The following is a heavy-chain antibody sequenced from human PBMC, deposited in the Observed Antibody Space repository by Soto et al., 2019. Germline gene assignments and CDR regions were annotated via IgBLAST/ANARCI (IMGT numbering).Heavy chain of an antibody. J-gene: IGHJ4*02. CDR3: ARDGYSSSYDFDY. CDR1: WDIISDNSAA. CDR2: TYYMSKWYS. Sequence: SQTPSLTCPISWDIISDNSAAWNWSRQSPSRGLVLLRRTYYMSKWYSDYAVSVKSRITPKPDTSKNQFSLPLNFVNPEDSAVYYCARDGYSSSYDFDYWGQGTLVTVSS. V-gene: IGHV6-1*01. D-gene: IGHD6-6*01.